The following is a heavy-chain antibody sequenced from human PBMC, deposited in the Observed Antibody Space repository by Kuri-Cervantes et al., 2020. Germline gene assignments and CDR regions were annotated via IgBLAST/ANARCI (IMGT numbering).Heavy chain of an antibody. V-gene: IGHV1-8*02. J-gene: IGHJ1*01. CDR3: ARLGLNMVRGVILYFQH. CDR2: MNPNSGNT. CDR1: GGTFSSYT. D-gene: IGHD3-10*01. Sequence: ASVKVFCKASGGTFSSYTISWVRQAPGQGLEWMGWMNPNSGNTGYAQKFQGRVTMTRDTSISTAYMELSRLRSNDTAVYYCARLGLNMVRGVILYFQHWGQGTLVTVSS.